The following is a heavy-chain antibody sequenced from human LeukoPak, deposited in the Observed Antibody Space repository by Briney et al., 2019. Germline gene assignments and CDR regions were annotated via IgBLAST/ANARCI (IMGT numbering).Heavy chain of an antibody. D-gene: IGHD1-26*01. CDR2: ISRNSGSS. J-gene: IGHJ3*02. Sequence: PGGSLRLSCAASGFTFDDYAMHWVRQAPGKGLEWISSISRNSGSSGYTDSVKGRFTISRDNAKNSLYLQMNSLRVEDTALYYCAKDIKVGVTDAFDIWGQGTMVTVSS. CDR3: AKDIKVGVTDAFDI. CDR1: GFTFDDYA. V-gene: IGHV3-9*01.